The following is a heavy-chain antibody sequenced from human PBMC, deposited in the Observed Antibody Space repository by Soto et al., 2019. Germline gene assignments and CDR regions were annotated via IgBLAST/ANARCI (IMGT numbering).Heavy chain of an antibody. D-gene: IGHD6-13*01. CDR2: ISSSSSTI. Sequence: GGSLRLSCAASGFTFSSYSMNWVRQAPGKGLEWVSYISSSSSTIYYADSVKGRFTISRDNAKNSLYLQMNSLRDEDTAVYYCARDIFSGAAAGLPTIFDYWGQGTLVTVSS. J-gene: IGHJ4*02. CDR1: GFTFSSYS. V-gene: IGHV3-48*02. CDR3: ARDIFSGAAAGLPTIFDY.